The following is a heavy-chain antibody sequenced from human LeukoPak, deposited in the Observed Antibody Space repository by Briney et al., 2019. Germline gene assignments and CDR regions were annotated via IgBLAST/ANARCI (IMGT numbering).Heavy chain of an antibody. CDR1: GFTFSDLR. J-gene: IGHJ4*02. CDR2: IKQDGSEK. V-gene: IGHV3-7*01. CDR3: ARASANY. D-gene: IGHD3-3*01. Sequence: GGSLRLSCAASGFTFSDLRMSWVRQAPGKGLEWVAIIKQDGSEKYYLDSVKGRFTISRDNTKNSLYLQMNSLRAEDTAVYYCARASANYWGQGTLVTVSS.